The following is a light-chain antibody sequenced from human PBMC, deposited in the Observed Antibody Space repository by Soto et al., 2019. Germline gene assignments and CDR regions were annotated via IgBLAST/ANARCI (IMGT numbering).Light chain of an antibody. CDR1: QSVRSY. CDR3: HQYDHWPQT. Sequence: EVVMTQSPATLSVSPGERATLSCGASQSVRSYLAWYQQKPGQAPRLLIHSASTRAPGIPARFSGSGSGTDFTLTISSLQSEDFAVYYCHQYDHWPQTFGQGTKVDIK. CDR2: SAS. V-gene: IGKV3-15*01. J-gene: IGKJ1*01.